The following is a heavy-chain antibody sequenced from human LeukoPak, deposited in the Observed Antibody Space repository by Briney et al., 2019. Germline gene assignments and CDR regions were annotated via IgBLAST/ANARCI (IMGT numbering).Heavy chain of an antibody. V-gene: IGHV3-21*01. CDR2: ISSGSSYI. CDR1: GFTFSSSR. Sequence: GGSLRLSCAASGFTFSSSRMNWVRQAPGKGLEWVASISSGSSYIYYADSVKGRFTISRDNAKKSLYLQMNSLRAEDTAVYYCARGLLAAAGIDYWGQGALVTVSS. D-gene: IGHD6-13*01. J-gene: IGHJ4*02. CDR3: ARGLLAAAGIDY.